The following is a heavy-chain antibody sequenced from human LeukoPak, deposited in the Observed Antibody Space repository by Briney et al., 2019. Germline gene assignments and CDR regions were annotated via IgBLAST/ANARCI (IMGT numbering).Heavy chain of an antibody. CDR1: GFTFSDYA. J-gene: IGHJ4*02. CDR3: TKDRLGPAASFDY. V-gene: IGHV3-23*01. Sequence: PGGSLRLSCAASGFTFSDYAMSWVRQAPGKGLEWVSGISGSGGNTYYADSVKGRFTVSRDNSKNTLYLQMSGLRAEDTAIYYCTKDRLGPAASFDYWGQGTLVTVSS. CDR2: ISGSGGNT. D-gene: IGHD2-2*01.